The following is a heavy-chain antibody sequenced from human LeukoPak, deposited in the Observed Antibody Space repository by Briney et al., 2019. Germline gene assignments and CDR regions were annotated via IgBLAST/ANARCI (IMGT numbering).Heavy chain of an antibody. J-gene: IGHJ4*02. CDR3: ALCYYDSSGYSNLDY. CDR2: IIPIFGTA. V-gene: IGHV1-69*13. Sequence: SVKVSCKASGGTFSSYAISWVRQAPGQGLEWMGGIIPIFGTANYAQKFQGRVTITADESTSTAYMELSSLRSEDTAVYYCALCYYDSSGYSNLDYWGQGTLVTVSS. CDR1: GGTFSSYA. D-gene: IGHD3-22*01.